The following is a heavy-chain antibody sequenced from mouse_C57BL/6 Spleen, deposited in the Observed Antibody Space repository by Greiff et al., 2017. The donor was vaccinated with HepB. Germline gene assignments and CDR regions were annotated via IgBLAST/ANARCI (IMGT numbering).Heavy chain of an antibody. CDR3: TRDRGLVTTAMDY. CDR1: GFTFSSYA. V-gene: IGHV5-9-1*02. CDR2: ISSGGDYI. J-gene: IGHJ4*01. Sequence: EVQLVESGEGLVKPGGSLKLSCAASGFTFSSYAMSWVRQTPEKRLELVAYISSGGDYIYYADTVKGRFTISRDNARNTLYLQMSSLKSEDTAMYYCTRDRGLVTTAMDYWGQGTSVTVSS. D-gene: IGHD2-12*01.